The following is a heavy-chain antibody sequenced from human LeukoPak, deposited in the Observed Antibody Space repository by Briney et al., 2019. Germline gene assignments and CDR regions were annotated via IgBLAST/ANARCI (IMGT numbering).Heavy chain of an antibody. D-gene: IGHD6-25*01. J-gene: IGHJ3*01. CDR1: GFTFNKAW. CDR3: TTKRDANAFDL. V-gene: IGHV3-15*01. Sequence: GGSLRLSCAASGFTFNKAWMNWVRQAPGKGLEWVGRIKSKSDGGTTDYAAPVKDRFTISRDDSINTLYLQMNSLKTEDTAVYYCTTKRDANAFDLWGQGTTVTVSS. CDR2: IKSKSDGGTT.